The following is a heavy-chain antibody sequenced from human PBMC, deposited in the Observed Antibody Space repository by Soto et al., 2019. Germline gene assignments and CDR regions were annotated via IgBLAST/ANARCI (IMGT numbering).Heavy chain of an antibody. CDR3: ARGSGSTVTTRGDYGMDV. Sequence: QVQLVESGGGVVQPGRSLRLSCAASGFTFSSYGMHWVRQAPGKGLEWVAVISYDGSNKYYADSVKGRFTISRDNSKNTRYLKMNSLRAEDTAVYYCARGSGSTVTTRGDYGMDVWGQGTTVTVSS. V-gene: IGHV3-30*03. J-gene: IGHJ6*02. D-gene: IGHD4-17*01. CDR2: ISYDGSNK. CDR1: GFTFSSYG.